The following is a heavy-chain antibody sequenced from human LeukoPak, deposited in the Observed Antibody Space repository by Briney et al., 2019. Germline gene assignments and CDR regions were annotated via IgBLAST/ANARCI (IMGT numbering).Heavy chain of an antibody. CDR3: ARARLARAFDY. Sequence: SETLSLTCAVYGGSFSGYYWSWIRQPPGKGLEWIGEINHSGSTNYNPSLKSRVTISVDTSKNQFSLKLSSVTAADTAVYYCARARLARAFDYWVQGTLVTVSS. V-gene: IGHV4-34*01. J-gene: IGHJ4*02. CDR2: INHSGST. CDR1: GGSFSGYY.